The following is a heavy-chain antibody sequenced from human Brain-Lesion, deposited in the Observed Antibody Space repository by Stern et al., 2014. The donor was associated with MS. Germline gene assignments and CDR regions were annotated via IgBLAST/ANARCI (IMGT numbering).Heavy chain of an antibody. CDR1: GYIFTGYY. Sequence: VQLVESGAELKKHGASVKVSCKTSGYIFTGYYIHWVRQVPGQGLEWMAWINPNTGGAKYGTKVQARATMSRDTSISTAYVELSSLTSDDTAVYYCARDQRGITIFGVVTDYYYLGMDVWGQGTTVTVSS. V-gene: IGHV1-2*02. D-gene: IGHD3-3*01. J-gene: IGHJ6*02. CDR3: ARDQRGITIFGVVTDYYYLGMDV. CDR2: INPNTGGA.